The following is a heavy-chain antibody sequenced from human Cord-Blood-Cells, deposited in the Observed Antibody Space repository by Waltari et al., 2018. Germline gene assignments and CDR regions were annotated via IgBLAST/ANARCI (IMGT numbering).Heavy chain of an antibody. CDR1: GYTFTGYY. D-gene: IGHD3-16*02. CDR2: INPNSGGT. V-gene: IGHV1-2*02. J-gene: IGHJ3*02. CDR3: ARTGDYVWGSYRYAFDI. Sequence: SGYTFTGYYMHWVRQAPGQGLEWMGWINPNSGGTNYAQKFQGRVTMTRDTSISTAYMELSRLRSDDTAVYYCARTGDYVWGSYRYAFDIWGQGTMVTVSS.